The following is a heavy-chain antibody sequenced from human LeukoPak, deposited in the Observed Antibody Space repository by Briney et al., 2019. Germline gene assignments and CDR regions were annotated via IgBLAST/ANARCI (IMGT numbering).Heavy chain of an antibody. J-gene: IGHJ6*02. V-gene: IGHV1-3*01. CDR3: ARGPYDFWSGYTRDYYGMDV. CDR1: GYTFTSYA. CDR2: INAGNGNT. D-gene: IGHD3-3*01. Sequence: ASVTVSFKASGYTFTSYAMHWVRQAPGQRLEWMGWINAGNGNTKYSQKFQGRVTITRDTSASTAYMELSSLRSEDTAVYYCARGPYDFWSGYTRDYYGMDVWGQGTTVTVSS.